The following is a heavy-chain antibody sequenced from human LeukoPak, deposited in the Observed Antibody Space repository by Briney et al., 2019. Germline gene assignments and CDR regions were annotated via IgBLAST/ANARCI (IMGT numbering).Heavy chain of an antibody. J-gene: IGHJ4*02. CDR2: ISWNSGSI. CDR3: TSGISMSH. D-gene: IGHD1-26*01. Sequence: GGSLRLSCAASRFTSDDYAMHWVRQAPGKGLEWVSGISWNSGSIGYADSVKGRFTISRDNAKDSVYLLMNSLRAEDTALYYCTSGISMSHWGQGTLVTVSS. CDR1: RFTSDDYA. V-gene: IGHV3-9*02.